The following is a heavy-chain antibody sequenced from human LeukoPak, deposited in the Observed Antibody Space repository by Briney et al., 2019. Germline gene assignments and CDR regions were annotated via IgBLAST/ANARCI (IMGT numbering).Heavy chain of an antibody. V-gene: IGHV4-4*07. J-gene: IGHJ4*02. CDR1: GGSISSYY. D-gene: IGHD5-18*01. CDR3: ARDRGLGYSYGYVYFDY. CDR2: IYTSGST. Sequence: PSETPSLTCTVSGGSISSYYWSWIRQPAGKGLEWIGRIYTSGSTNYNPSLKSRVTMSVDTSKNQFSLKLSSVTAADTAVYYCARDRGLGYSYGYVYFDYWGQGTLVTVSS.